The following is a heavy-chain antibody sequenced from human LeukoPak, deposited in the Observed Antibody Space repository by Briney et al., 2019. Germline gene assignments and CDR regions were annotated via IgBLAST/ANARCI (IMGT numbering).Heavy chain of an antibody. CDR3: ARDGSHGYSDSYYGY. CDR1: GDSTSNYY. V-gene: IGHV4-4*07. Sequence: PSETLSLTCTVSGDSTSNYYWSWIRQPAGKGLEWIGHIYTSGNNNYNPSLKSRVTMSVDTSKNQFSLKLSSVTAADTAVYYCARDGSHGYSDSYYGYWGQGTLVTVSS. J-gene: IGHJ4*02. D-gene: IGHD6-13*01. CDR2: IYTSGNN.